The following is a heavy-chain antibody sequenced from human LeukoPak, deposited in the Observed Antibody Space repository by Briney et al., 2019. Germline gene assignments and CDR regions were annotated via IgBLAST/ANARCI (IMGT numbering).Heavy chain of an antibody. V-gene: IGHV3-21*01. D-gene: IGHD3-22*01. J-gene: IGHJ4*02. CDR2: ISTSSSYI. Sequence: GGSLRLSCAASGFTFSSYTMSWVRQAPGKGLEWVSSISTSSSYIYYADSVKGRFTISRDNANNSLYLRMNSLRAEDTAVYYCARGYYYDSSGYPYYFDYWGQGTLVTVSS. CDR3: ARGYYYDSSGYPYYFDY. CDR1: GFTFSSYT.